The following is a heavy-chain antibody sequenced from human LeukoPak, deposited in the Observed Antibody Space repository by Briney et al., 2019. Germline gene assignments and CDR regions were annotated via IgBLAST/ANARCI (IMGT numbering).Heavy chain of an antibody. CDR2: IYYSGST. Sequence: SETLSLTCTVSGGSISSYYWSWIRQPPGKGLEWIGYIYYSGSTNYNPSLKSRVTISVDTSKNQFSLKLSSVTAADTAVYYCARQVGVVPAAGYFQHWGQGTLVNVSS. D-gene: IGHD2-2*01. CDR3: ARQVGVVPAAGYFQH. CDR1: GGSISSYY. J-gene: IGHJ1*01. V-gene: IGHV4-59*01.